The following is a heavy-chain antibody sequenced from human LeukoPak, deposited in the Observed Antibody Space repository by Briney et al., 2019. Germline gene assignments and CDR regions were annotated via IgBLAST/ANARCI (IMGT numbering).Heavy chain of an antibody. Sequence: GGSLRLSCAASGFTFDTYNFNWVRQAPGKGLEWVATIRSYSSYIHYADSVKGRFTISRDNAKNSLYLQMSSLRAEDTAVYYCARRYYDNFDYWGQGTLVTVSS. V-gene: IGHV3-21*01. CDR3: ARRYYDNFDY. D-gene: IGHD3-22*01. CDR2: IRSYSSYI. CDR1: GFTFDTYN. J-gene: IGHJ4*02.